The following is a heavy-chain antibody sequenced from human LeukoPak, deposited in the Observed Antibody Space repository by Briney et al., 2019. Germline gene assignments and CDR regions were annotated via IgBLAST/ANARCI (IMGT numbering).Heavy chain of an antibody. J-gene: IGHJ3*02. CDR3: AKSDSSGYYLLSRVDVVGAFDI. CDR2: ISGSGGST. Sequence: AGGSLRLSCAASGFTFSSYAMSWVRQAPGKGLEWVSAISGSGGSTYYADSVKGRFTISRDNSKNTLYLQMNSLRAEDTAVYYCAKSDSSGYYLLSRVDVVGAFDIWGQGTMVTVSS. V-gene: IGHV3-23*01. D-gene: IGHD3-22*01. CDR1: GFTFSSYA.